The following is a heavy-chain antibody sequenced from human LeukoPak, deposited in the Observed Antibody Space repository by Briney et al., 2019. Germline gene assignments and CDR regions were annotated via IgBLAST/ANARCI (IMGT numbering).Heavy chain of an antibody. D-gene: IGHD2-2*01. CDR3: AREGGYDCSSTSCYPDC. CDR2: IYYSGST. J-gene: IGHJ4*02. V-gene: IGHV4-39*02. CDR1: GGSISSSSYY. Sequence: SETLSLTCTVSGGSISSSSYYWGWIRQPPGKGLEWIGSIYYSGSTYYNPSLKSRVTISVDTSKNQFSLKLSSVTAADTAVYYCAREGGYDCSSTSCYPDCWGQGTLVTVSS.